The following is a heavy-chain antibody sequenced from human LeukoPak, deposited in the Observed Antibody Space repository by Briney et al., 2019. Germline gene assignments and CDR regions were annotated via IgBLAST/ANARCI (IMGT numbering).Heavy chain of an antibody. Sequence: GGSLRLSCAASRFTFSSYAMSWVRQAPGKGLEWVSAISGSGGSTYYADSVKGRFTISRDNSKNTLYLQMNSLRAEDTAVYYCAKDNVKDYYDSSGHFDYWGQGTLVTVSS. V-gene: IGHV3-23*01. D-gene: IGHD3-22*01. CDR1: RFTFSSYA. CDR3: AKDNVKDYYDSSGHFDY. CDR2: ISGSGGST. J-gene: IGHJ4*02.